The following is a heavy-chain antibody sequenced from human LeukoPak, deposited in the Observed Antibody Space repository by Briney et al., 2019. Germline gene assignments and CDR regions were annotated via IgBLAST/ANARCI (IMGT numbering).Heavy chain of an antibody. CDR3: AKDRHSGSYQRMYYLDY. CDR2: IRFDGGIK. D-gene: IGHD1-26*01. J-gene: IGHJ4*02. CDR1: GFTFSSYW. V-gene: IGHV3-30*02. Sequence: GGSLRLSCAASGFTFSSYWMSWDRQAPGKGLEWVTFIRFDGGIKYYADSVKGRFTIFRDISKNTLYLQMNSPRAEDTAVYYCAKDRHSGSYQRMYYLDYWGQGTLITVSS.